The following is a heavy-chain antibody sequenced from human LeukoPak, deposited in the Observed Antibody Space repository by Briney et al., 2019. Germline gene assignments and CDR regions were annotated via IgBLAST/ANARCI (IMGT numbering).Heavy chain of an antibody. Sequence: PGGSLRLSCAASGFTSSSYSMNWVRQSPGKGLEWVSSISSSSSFIYYVDLVKGRFTISRDNAKSSLYLQMNSLRAEDTALYYCARGTWSGYGVYFDYWGQGTLVTVSS. CDR1: GFTSSSYS. V-gene: IGHV3-21*01. J-gene: IGHJ4*02. CDR2: ISSSSSFI. CDR3: ARGTWSGYGVYFDY. D-gene: IGHD3-3*01.